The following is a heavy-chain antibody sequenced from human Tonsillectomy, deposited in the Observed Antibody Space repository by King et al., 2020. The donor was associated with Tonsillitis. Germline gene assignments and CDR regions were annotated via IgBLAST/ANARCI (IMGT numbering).Heavy chain of an antibody. CDR1: GFTFSSYA. Sequence: VQLVESGGGVVQPGRSLRLSCAASGFTFSSYAMHWVRQAPGQGLEWVALISYDGSNKYYADSVKGRFTISRDNSKNTLYLQMNSLRAGDTAVYYCARDHGYSTGWQFRIYYYMDVWGKGTTVTVSS. CDR3: ARDHGYSTGWQFRIYYYMDV. J-gene: IGHJ6*03. CDR2: ISYDGSNK. D-gene: IGHD6-19*01. V-gene: IGHV3-30-3*01.